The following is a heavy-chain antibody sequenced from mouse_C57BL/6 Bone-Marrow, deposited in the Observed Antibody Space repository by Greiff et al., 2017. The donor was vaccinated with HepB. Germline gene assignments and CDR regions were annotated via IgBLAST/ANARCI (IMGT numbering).Heavy chain of an antibody. Sequence: QVHVKQSGAELAKPGASVKLSCKASGYTFTSYWMHWVKQRPGQGLEWIGYINPSSGYTKYNQKFKDKATLTADKSASTAYMQLSSLTYEDSAVYYCARSPYGSSYGNYWGQGTTLTVSS. D-gene: IGHD1-1*01. CDR2: INPSSGYT. CDR3: ARSPYGSSYGNY. J-gene: IGHJ2*01. V-gene: IGHV1-7*01. CDR1: GYTFTSYW.